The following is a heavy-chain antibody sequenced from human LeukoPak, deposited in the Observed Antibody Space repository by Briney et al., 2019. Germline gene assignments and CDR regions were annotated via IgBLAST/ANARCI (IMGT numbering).Heavy chain of an antibody. V-gene: IGHV5-51*01. Sequence: GESLKISCKGSGYSFTSYWIGWVRQMPGKGLEWMGIIYPGDSDTRYSPSFQGQVTISADKSISTAYLQWSSLKASDTAMYYCARQARDYDFWSGYEIDYWGQGTLVTVSS. CDR3: ARQARDYDFWSGYEIDY. CDR2: IYPGDSDT. CDR1: GYSFTSYW. D-gene: IGHD3-3*01. J-gene: IGHJ4*02.